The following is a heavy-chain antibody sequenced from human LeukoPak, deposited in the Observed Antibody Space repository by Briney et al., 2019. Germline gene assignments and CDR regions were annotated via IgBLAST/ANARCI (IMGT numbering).Heavy chain of an antibody. J-gene: IGHJ4*02. CDR2: VSAHGLDK. Sequence: GTSLRLTCAASGFAFRSYAMHWVRQAPGKGLEWLAVVSAHGLDKFYADSVKGRFTISRDNSKNTLYLQMNSLRAEDTAVYYCAKQRSGQLLYWGPFDYWGQGTLVTASS. D-gene: IGHD2-2*02. CDR3: AKQRSGQLLYWGPFDY. V-gene: IGHV3-30-3*02. CDR1: GFAFRSYA.